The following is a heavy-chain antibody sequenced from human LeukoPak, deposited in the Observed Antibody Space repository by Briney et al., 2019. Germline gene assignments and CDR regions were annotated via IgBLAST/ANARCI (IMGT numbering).Heavy chain of an antibody. V-gene: IGHV1-18*01. CDR2: ISPYIGNT. J-gene: IGHJ5*02. D-gene: IGHD2-15*01. Sequence: GGSLRVSCEASGYTFTIFAIRWVRQTPGQGLEWVGGISPYIGNTDYPQKVQRRVTITTDTSTSTDYLELRSLRSDDTAVYYYARGGVGHCSGGSCATSWFDLWGQGTLVTVSS. CDR3: ARGGVGHCSGGSCATSWFDL. CDR1: GYTFTIFA.